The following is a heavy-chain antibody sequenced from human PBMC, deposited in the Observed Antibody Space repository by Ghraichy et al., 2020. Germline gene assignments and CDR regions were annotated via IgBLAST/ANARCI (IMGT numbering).Heavy chain of an antibody. J-gene: IGHJ4*02. CDR1: GYTFTGYY. V-gene: IGHV1-2*02. CDR3: ARDSRIAVAGSNPYYFDY. D-gene: IGHD6-19*01. CDR2: INPNSGGT. Sequence: ASVKVSCKASGYTFTGYYMHWVRQAPGQGLEWMGWINPNSGGTNYAQKFQGRVTMTRDTSISTAYMELSRLRSDDTAVYYCARDSRIAVAGSNPYYFDYWGQGTLVTVSS.